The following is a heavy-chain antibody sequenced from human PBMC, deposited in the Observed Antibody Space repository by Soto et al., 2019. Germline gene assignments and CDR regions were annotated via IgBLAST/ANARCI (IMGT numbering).Heavy chain of an antibody. CDR1: GFSFSDYY. CDR2: ISSSGNSI. CDR3: VRDDDYGGTNNWFDP. Sequence: QEQLVESGGGVVKPGGSLRLSCTASGFSFSDYYMSWIRQAPGKGLECIAYISSSGNSIYYADSVKGRFTVSRDNAKNSLYLHMNSLTADDTAMYYCVRDDDYGGTNNWFDPWGQGNLVTVSS. D-gene: IGHD4-17*01. V-gene: IGHV3-11*01. J-gene: IGHJ5*02.